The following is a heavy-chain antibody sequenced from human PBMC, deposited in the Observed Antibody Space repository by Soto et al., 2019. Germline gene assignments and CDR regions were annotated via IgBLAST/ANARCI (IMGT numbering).Heavy chain of an antibody. CDR3: AREGRGDKGRYYYGMDV. J-gene: IGHJ6*02. CDR1: GGTFSSYA. D-gene: IGHD2-21*02. Sequence: GASVKVSCKASGGTFSSYAISWVRQAPGQGLEWMGGIIPIFGTANYAQKFQGRVTITADESTSTAYMELSSLRSEDTAVYYCAREGRGDKGRYYYGMDVWSQGTTVTVSS. V-gene: IGHV1-69*13. CDR2: IIPIFGTA.